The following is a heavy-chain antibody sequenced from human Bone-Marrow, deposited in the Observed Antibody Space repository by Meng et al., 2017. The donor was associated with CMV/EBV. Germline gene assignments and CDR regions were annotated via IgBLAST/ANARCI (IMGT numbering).Heavy chain of an antibody. V-gene: IGHV4-59*12. CDR2: IYYSGST. CDR1: GFTFSSYW. D-gene: IGHD6-6*01. CDR3: ARVRIAAALARGYGMDV. Sequence: GSLRLSCAASGFTFSSYWMSWVRQAPGKGLEWIGYIYYSGSTNYNPSLKSRVTISVDTSKNQFSLKLSSVTAADTAVYYCARVRIAAALARGYGMDVWGQGTTVTVSS. J-gene: IGHJ6*02.